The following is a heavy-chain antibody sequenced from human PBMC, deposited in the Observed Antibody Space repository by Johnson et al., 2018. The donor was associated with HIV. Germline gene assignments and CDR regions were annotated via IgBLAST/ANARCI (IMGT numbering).Heavy chain of an antibody. CDR3: ARVTTVTPISPII. CDR2: ISNDGSKK. J-gene: IGHJ3*02. D-gene: IGHD4-11*01. CDR1: GLTFSGSG. V-gene: IGHV3-30*19. Sequence: VQLVESGGGVVQPGGSLRLSCAASGLTFSGSGMHWVRQAPGKGLEWVAVISNDGSKKYDADSVKGRFTIFRYNSKNTLYLQMNSLRAEDTAVYYFARVTTVTPISPIIWGQGTMVTVSS.